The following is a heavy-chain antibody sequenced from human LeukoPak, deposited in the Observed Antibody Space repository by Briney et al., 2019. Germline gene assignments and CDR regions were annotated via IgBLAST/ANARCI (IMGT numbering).Heavy chain of an antibody. CDR3: ARTKNLVDIVAPFDY. J-gene: IGHJ4*02. V-gene: IGHV3-21*01. CDR2: ISSSSSYI. CDR1: GFTFSSYS. D-gene: IGHD5-12*01. Sequence: GGSLRLSCAASGFTFSSYSMNWVRQAPGKGLEWVSSISSSSSYIYYADSVKGRFTISRDNAKNSLYLQMNSLRAEDTAVYYCARTKNLVDIVAPFDYWGQGTLVTVSS.